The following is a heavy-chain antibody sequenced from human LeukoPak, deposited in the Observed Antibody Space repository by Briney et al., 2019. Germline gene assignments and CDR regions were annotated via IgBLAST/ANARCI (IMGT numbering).Heavy chain of an antibody. Sequence: ASVKVSCKASGYTFTGYYMHWVRQAPGQGLEWMGWINPNSGGTNYAQKFQGRVTMTRDTSISTAYMELSRLRSDDTAVYCCARDKGGIVVVPAADGYMDVWGKGTTVTVSS. CDR1: GYTFTGYY. J-gene: IGHJ6*03. CDR2: INPNSGGT. V-gene: IGHV1-2*02. D-gene: IGHD2-2*01. CDR3: ARDKGGIVVVPAADGYMDV.